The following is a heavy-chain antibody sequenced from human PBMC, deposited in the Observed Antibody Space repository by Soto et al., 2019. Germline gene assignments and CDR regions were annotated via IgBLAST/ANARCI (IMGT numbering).Heavy chain of an antibody. V-gene: IGHV4-30-4*01. D-gene: IGHD2-2*01. Sequence: SETLSLTCTVSGGSISSGDYYWSWIRQPPGKGLEWIGYIYYSGSTYYNPSLKSRVTISVDTSKNQFSLKLSSVTAADTAVYYCARDRCSSTSCLLDYWGQGTLVTVSS. J-gene: IGHJ4*02. CDR3: ARDRCSSTSCLLDY. CDR2: IYYSGST. CDR1: GGSISSGDYY.